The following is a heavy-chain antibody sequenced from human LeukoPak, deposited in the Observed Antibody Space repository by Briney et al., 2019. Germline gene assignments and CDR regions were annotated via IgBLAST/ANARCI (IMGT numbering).Heavy chain of an antibody. J-gene: IGHJ3*02. Sequence: GASVKVSCKASGYTFTSYGISWVRQAPGQGLEWMGWISAYNGNTNYAQKLQGRVTMTTDTSTSTAYMELRSLRSDDTAVYYCARRSLYYYDSYYAFDIWGQGTMVTVSS. V-gene: IGHV1-18*01. D-gene: IGHD3-22*01. CDR2: ISAYNGNT. CDR3: ARRSLYYYDSYYAFDI. CDR1: GYTFTSYG.